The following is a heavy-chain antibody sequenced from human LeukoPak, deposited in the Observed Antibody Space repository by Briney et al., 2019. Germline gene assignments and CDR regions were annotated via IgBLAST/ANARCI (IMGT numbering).Heavy chain of an antibody. CDR1: GFTFSSYT. D-gene: IGHD6-19*01. J-gene: IGHJ4*02. V-gene: IGHV3-43*01. CDR3: AKAATGYSSGWYYFDY. Sequence: PGGSLRLSCAASGFTFSSYTMHWVRQAPGKGLEWVSLISWDGGSTYYADSVKGRFTISRDNSKNSLYLQMNSLRTEDTALYYCAKAATGYSSGWYYFDYWGQGTLVTVSS. CDR2: ISWDGGST.